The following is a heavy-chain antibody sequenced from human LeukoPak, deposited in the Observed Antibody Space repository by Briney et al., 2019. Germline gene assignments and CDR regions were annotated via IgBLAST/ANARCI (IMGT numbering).Heavy chain of an antibody. D-gene: IGHD3-22*01. J-gene: IGHJ3*02. CDR2: IYYSGST. Sequence: PSETLSLTCTVSGGSISSYYWSWIRQPPGKGLEWIGYIYYSGSTNYNPSLKSRVTISVDTSKNQFSLKLSSVTAADTAVYYCARGLSTYYYDSSGYRGRAFDIWGQGTMVTVSS. CDR1: GGSISSYY. V-gene: IGHV4-59*12. CDR3: ARGLSTYYYDSSGYRGRAFDI.